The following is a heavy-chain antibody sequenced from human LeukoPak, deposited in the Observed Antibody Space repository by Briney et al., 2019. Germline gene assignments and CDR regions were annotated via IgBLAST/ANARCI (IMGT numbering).Heavy chain of an antibody. CDR1: GFTFGDYA. V-gene: IGHV3-49*03. CDR3: TRGPSGSYYKTDFDY. Sequence: PGGSLRLSCTGSGFTFGDYAVSWFRQAPGKGLEWVGFIRNKAYGGTPEDAASMKGRFTISRDDSKSIAYLQMNSLRTEDTAVYYCTRGPSGSYYKTDFDYWGQGTLVTVSS. J-gene: IGHJ4*02. CDR2: IRNKAYGGTP. D-gene: IGHD1-26*01.